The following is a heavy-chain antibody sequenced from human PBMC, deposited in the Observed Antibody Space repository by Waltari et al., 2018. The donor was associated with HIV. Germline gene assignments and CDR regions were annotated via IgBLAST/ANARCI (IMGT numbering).Heavy chain of an antibody. CDR2: VWFDENNK. J-gene: IGHJ3*01. CDR3: ARGTGPLSPLDL. CDR1: GFALNTYN. V-gene: IGHV3-33*01. Sequence: QEKLVESGGAVVQPGGSLRLSCVAAGFALNTYNVHWVRQAPGKGLEWMAVVWFDENNKNYAESLKGRLAISRNNAKKTLYLQMNRLRVDDTAVYYCARGTGPLSPLDLWGQGTSVTVSS.